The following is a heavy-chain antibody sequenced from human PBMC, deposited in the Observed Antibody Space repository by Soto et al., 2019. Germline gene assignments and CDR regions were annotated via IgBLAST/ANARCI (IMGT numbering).Heavy chain of an antibody. CDR2: IYYSGST. J-gene: IGHJ3*02. CDR3: ARGGGYCSGGSCGPITFDI. V-gene: IGHV4-59*01. Sequence: SETLSLTCTVSGGSISSYYWSWIRQPPGKGLEWIGYIYYSGSTNYNPSLKSRVTISVETSKNQFSLKLSSVTAADTAVYYCARGGGYCSGGSCGPITFDIWGQGTMVTVSS. D-gene: IGHD2-15*01. CDR1: GGSISSYY.